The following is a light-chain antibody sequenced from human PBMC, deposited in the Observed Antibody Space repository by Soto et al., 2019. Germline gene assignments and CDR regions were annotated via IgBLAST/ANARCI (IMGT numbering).Light chain of an antibody. V-gene: IGLV2-8*01. CDR2: EVT. CDR3: AAWDDSLSAWV. Sequence: QSVLTQPPSASGSPGQSVTISCTGTSSDVGGYNFVSWYQQHPGKAPKLIIYEVTKRPSGVPDRFSGSKSGNTASLTVSGLQAEDEADYYCAAWDDSLSAWVFGGGTKLTVL. CDR1: SSDVGGYNF. J-gene: IGLJ3*02.